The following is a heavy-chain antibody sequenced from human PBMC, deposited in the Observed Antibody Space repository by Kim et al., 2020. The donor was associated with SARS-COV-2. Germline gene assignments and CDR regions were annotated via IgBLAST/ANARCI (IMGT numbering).Heavy chain of an antibody. CDR2: MYYTGNM. J-gene: IGHJ5*02. Sequence: SETLSLTCTVSGDSITSSSYYWGWIRQPPGKGLEWIGNMYYTGNMYYNSSLKSRVTISVDTSNNQFSLKLTSVTAADTAVYYCARGQYHYGSGSYRWFDPWGQGTLVTVSS. D-gene: IGHD3-10*01. CDR3: ARGQYHYGSGSYRWFDP. CDR1: GDSITSSSYY. V-gene: IGHV4-39*07.